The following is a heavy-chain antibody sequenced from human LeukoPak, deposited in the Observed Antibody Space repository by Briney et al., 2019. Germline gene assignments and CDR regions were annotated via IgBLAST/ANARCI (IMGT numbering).Heavy chain of an antibody. V-gene: IGHV3-30-3*01. CDR1: GFTFSSNA. J-gene: IGHJ4*02. CDR3: ASGYCGRTTCSPPFDY. D-gene: IGHD2-2*01. CDR2: ISYDGSNK. Sequence: GGSLRLSCAASGFTFSSNAMHWVRQAPGKGLEWVAVISYDGSNKYYTDYVKGRFTISRDNSKNTVYLEMNSLRVEDTAVYYCASGYCGRTTCSPPFDYWGQGTLVTVSS.